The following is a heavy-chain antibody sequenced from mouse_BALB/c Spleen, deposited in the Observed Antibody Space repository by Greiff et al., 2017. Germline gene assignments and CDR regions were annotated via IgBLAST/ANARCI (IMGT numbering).Heavy chain of an antibody. D-gene: IGHD1-1*01. V-gene: IGHV14-3*02. Sequence: EVQLQQSGAELVKPGASVKLSCTASGFNIKDTYMHWVKQRPEQGLEWIGRIDPANGNTKYDPKFQGKATITADTSSNTAYLQLSSLTSEDTAVYYCARGSRGDFDVWGAGTTVTVSS. CDR3: ARGSRGDFDV. CDR1: GFNIKDTY. J-gene: IGHJ1*01. CDR2: IDPANGNT.